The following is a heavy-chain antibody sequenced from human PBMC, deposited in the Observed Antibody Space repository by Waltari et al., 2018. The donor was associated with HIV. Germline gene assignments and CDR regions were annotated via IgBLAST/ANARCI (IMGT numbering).Heavy chain of an antibody. CDR2: IYYSGST. CDR3: ARAELDPPACDI. Sequence: QVQLQESGPGLVKPSETLSLTCTVSGGSISSYYWSWIRQPPGKGLEWIGYIYYSGSTNYNPSIKSRVTISVDTSKNQFSLKLSSVTAAETAVYYCARAELDPPACDIWGQGTMVTVSS. D-gene: IGHD6-13*01. J-gene: IGHJ3*02. V-gene: IGHV4-59*01. CDR1: GGSISSYY.